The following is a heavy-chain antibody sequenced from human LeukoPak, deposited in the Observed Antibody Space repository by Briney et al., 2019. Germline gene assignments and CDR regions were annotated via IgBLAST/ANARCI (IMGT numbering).Heavy chain of an antibody. D-gene: IGHD6-19*01. CDR3: ARSSGWWFDP. Sequence: SETLSLTCTVSGGSISSYYWSWIRQPPGKGLEWIGYIYYSGSTNYNPSLKSRVTISVDTSKNQFSLKLSSVTAAGTAVYYCARSSGWWFDPWGQGTLVTVSS. CDR1: GGSISSYY. CDR2: IYYSGST. J-gene: IGHJ5*02. V-gene: IGHV4-59*01.